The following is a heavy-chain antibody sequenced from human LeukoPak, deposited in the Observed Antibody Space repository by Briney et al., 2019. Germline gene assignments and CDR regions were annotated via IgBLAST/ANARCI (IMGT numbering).Heavy chain of an antibody. CDR2: IWYDASKK. V-gene: IGHV3-33*01. CDR1: GFSFSTYG. CDR3: ARDPPKASGSYFIGGPDY. Sequence: PGGSLRLSCAVSGFSFSTYGFHWVRQAPGKGLEWVAMIWYDASKKYFADSVKGRFTISRDNSKNTLYLEMNSLRAEDTAVYYCARDPPKASGSYFIGGPDYWGQGTLVTVSS. J-gene: IGHJ4*02. D-gene: IGHD3-10*01.